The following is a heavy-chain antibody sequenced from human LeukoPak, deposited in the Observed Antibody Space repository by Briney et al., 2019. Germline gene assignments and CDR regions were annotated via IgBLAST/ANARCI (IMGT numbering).Heavy chain of an antibody. CDR2: VYRGGDT. CDR1: GFTVSSNY. CDR3: ARDGGFDYSDYLAY. V-gene: IGHV3-53*01. Sequence: GGSLRLSCAASGFTVSSNYMSWVRQPPGKGLEWVSVVYRGGDTYYADSVKGRFTISRDNSKNILYLQMNSLRAEDTAVYYCARDGGFDYSDYLAYWGLGTLVTVSS. J-gene: IGHJ4*02. D-gene: IGHD4-11*01.